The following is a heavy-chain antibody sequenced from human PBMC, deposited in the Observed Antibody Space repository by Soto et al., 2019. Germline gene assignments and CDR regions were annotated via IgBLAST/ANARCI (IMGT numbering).Heavy chain of an antibody. J-gene: IGHJ3*02. Sequence: SETRSLTCTVSGGSISSYYWSWIRQPPGKGLEWIGYIYYSGSTNYNPSLKSRVTISVDTSKNQFSLKLSSVTAADTAVYYCARALPGADDAFDIWGQGTMVTVSS. V-gene: IGHV4-59*08. CDR2: IYYSGST. D-gene: IGHD3-10*01. CDR1: GGSISSYY. CDR3: ARALPGADDAFDI.